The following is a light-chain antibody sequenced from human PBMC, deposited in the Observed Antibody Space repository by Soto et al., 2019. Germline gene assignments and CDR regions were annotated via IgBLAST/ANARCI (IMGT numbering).Light chain of an antibody. CDR2: GAS. V-gene: IGKV1-39*01. J-gene: IGKJ5*01. CDR3: QQSYSSPTT. Sequence: DIQMTQSPSFLSAYVGDRVTITCRASQSIGKHLNWYQQKPGKAPKFLIHGASTLQSGVPSRFTGSGSGTDFTLTVNSLQPEDFATYYCQQSYSSPTTFGQGTRLEIK. CDR1: QSIGKH.